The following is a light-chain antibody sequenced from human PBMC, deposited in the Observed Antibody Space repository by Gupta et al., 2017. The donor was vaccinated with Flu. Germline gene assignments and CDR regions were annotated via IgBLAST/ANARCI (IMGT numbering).Light chain of an antibody. V-gene: IGLV1-44*01. CDR3: SRSGDSMKGPMV. Sequence: QAVLTQPPSASGSPGHAVTISCSGSSSNIGSNTVSWYKQLPGMAPHLLLYGTNNRRSAVHARFASDTNCDSASLVVSARQYEGDAADYYSRSGDSMKGPMVFGGGTKLTVL. CDR1: SSNIGSNT. J-gene: IGLJ3*02. CDR2: GTN.